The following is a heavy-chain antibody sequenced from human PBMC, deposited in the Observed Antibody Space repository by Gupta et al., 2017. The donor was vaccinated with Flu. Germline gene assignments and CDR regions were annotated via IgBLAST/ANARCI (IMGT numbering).Heavy chain of an antibody. CDR2: TYYSGST. J-gene: IGHJ4*02. D-gene: IGHD5-18*01. CDR1: GGSISSGGYY. Sequence: QVQLQESGPGLVKPSQTLSLTCTVSGGSISSGGYYWSWIRQHPGKGLEWIGYTYYSGSTYYNPSLKSRVTISVDTSKNQFSLKLSSVTAADTAVYYCARAALSGYSLSCIDYWGQGTLVTVSS. CDR3: ARAALSGYSLSCIDY. V-gene: IGHV4-31*03.